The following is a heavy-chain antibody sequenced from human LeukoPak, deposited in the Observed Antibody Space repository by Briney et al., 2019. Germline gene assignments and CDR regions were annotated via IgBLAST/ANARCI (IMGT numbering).Heavy chain of an antibody. D-gene: IGHD3-3*01. CDR1: GGSFSGYY. Sequence: SETLSLTCAVYGGSFSGYYWSWIRQPPGKGLEWIGEINHSGSTNYNPSLKSRVTISVDTSKNQFSLKLSSVTAADTAVYYCARVPYDFWSGYYVDYWGQGTLVTVYS. CDR2: INHSGST. CDR3: ARVPYDFWSGYYVDY. V-gene: IGHV4-34*01. J-gene: IGHJ4*02.